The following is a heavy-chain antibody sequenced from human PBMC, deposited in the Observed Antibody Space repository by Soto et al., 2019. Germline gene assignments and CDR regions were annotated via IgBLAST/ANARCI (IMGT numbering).Heavy chain of an antibody. Sequence: EVQLLESGGGLVQPGGSLRLTCAASGFTFGSYGMSWVRQAPGKGLEWVSSLSGSSLTVYYADSVKGRFTISRDNSDNTLFLEMTGLRAEDTALYYCAKDTRIAARPIGYFDHWGQGTLVTVSS. D-gene: IGHD6-6*01. CDR2: LSGSSLTV. CDR3: AKDTRIAARPIGYFDH. V-gene: IGHV3-23*01. J-gene: IGHJ4*02. CDR1: GFTFGSYG.